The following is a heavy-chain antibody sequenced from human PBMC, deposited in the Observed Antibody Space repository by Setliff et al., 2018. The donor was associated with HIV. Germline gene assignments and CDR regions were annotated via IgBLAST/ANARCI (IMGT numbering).Heavy chain of an antibody. V-gene: IGHV5-51*01. CDR2: IYPGDSDT. CDR1: GYIFTDYW. Sequence: PGESLKISCEASGYIFTDYWIGWVRQMPGKGLEWMGIIYPGDSDTRYSPSFQGQVTFSADKSISAVYLQWDSLKASDSAIYYCARAPRSPLRWRDNLLSSSSVFMDVWGKGTTVTVSS. D-gene: IGHD2-21*01. J-gene: IGHJ6*03. CDR3: ARAPRSPLRWRDNLLSSSSVFMDV.